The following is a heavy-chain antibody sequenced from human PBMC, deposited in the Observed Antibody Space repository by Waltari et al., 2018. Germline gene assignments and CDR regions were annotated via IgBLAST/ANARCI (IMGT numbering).Heavy chain of an antibody. CDR3: ARHPSYYYDSSGPTRAFDI. CDR2: IYPGDSDT. V-gene: IGHV5-51*01. J-gene: IGHJ3*02. CDR1: GYSFTSYW. D-gene: IGHD3-22*01. Sequence: EVQLVQSGAEVKKPGESLKISCKGSGYSFTSYWIGWVRQMPGKGLEWMGIIYPGDSDTRYSPSFQGQVTISADKSISTAYLQWSSLKASDTAMYYCARHPSYYYDSSGPTRAFDIWGQGTMVTVSS.